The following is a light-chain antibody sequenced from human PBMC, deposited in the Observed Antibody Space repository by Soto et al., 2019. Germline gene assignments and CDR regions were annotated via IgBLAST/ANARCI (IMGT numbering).Light chain of an antibody. J-gene: IGLJ2*01. CDR3: QSYDSGLVGLV. CDR2: DTY. CDR1: NSNIGNNY. V-gene: IGLV1-51*01. Sequence: QSVLTQPPSVSAAPGQKVTISCSGSNSNIGNNYVSWYQQLPGAAPKLLIYDTYKRPSGIPDRFSGSKSGTSASLAITGLQPEDEAEYYCQSYDSGLVGLVFGTGTKLTVL.